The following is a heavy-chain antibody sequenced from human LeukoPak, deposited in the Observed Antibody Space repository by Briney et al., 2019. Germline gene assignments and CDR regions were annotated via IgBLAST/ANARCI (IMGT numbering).Heavy chain of an antibody. V-gene: IGHV3-23*01. CDR1: GFTFDDYG. Sequence: PGGSLRLSCAASGFTFDDYGMSWVRQAPGKGLEWVSAISGSGGSTYYADSVKGRFTISRDNSKNTLYLQMNSLRAEDTAVYYCAKDPTVVTPSYFDYWGQGTLVTVSS. CDR2: ISGSGGST. D-gene: IGHD4-23*01. CDR3: AKDPTVVTPSYFDY. J-gene: IGHJ4*02.